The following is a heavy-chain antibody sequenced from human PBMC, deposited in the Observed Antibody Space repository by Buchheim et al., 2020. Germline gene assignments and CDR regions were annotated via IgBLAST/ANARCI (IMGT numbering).Heavy chain of an antibody. CDR3: AITLSVLRYFDWLGEGY. CDR1: GFTVSSNY. V-gene: IGHV3-66*01. J-gene: IGHJ4*02. CDR2: IYSGGST. D-gene: IGHD3-9*01. Sequence: EVQLVESGGGLVQPGGSLRLSCAASGFTVSSNYMSWVRQAPGKGLEWVSVIYSGGSTYYADSVKGRFTISRDNSKNTLYLQMNSLRAEDTAVYYFAITLSVLRYFDWLGEGYWGQGTL.